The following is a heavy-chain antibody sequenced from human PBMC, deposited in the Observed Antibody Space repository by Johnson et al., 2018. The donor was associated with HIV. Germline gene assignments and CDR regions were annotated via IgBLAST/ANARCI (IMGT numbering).Heavy chain of an antibody. CDR1: GFTFSTYG. CDR3: AAEESSSSDAFDI. D-gene: IGHD6-6*01. CDR2: IRDAGGNQ. V-gene: IGHV3-30*02. J-gene: IGHJ3*02. Sequence: QVQLVESGGGVVQPGRSLRLSCAASGFTFSTYGMHWVRQAPGKGLEWVAFIRDAGGNQHYADSVKGRFTISRDKSKNTVYLQMNSLRGEDTAVYFGAAEESSSSDAFDIWGQGTMVTVSS.